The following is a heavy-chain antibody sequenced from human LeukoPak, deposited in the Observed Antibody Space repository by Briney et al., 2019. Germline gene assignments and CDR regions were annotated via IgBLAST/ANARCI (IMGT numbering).Heavy chain of an antibody. CDR2: IYYSGST. Sequence: PSETLSLTCTVSGGSISNYYWSWIRQPPGKGLEWIGYIYYSGSTNYNPSLKSRVTISVDTSKKQFSLKLSSVTAADTAVYYCARSFTILTGYVDWGQGTLVTVSS. V-gene: IGHV4-59*01. CDR3: ARSFTILTGYVD. CDR1: GGSISNYY. D-gene: IGHD3-9*01. J-gene: IGHJ4*02.